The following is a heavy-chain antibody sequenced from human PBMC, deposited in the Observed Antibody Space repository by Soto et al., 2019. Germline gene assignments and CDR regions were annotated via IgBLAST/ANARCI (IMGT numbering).Heavy chain of an antibody. D-gene: IGHD3-22*01. CDR3: TTEFDYYDSSGYYYATDY. CDR2: IKSKTDGGTT. CDR1: GFPFSNAW. J-gene: IGHJ4*02. Sequence: PGGSLRLSCAASGFPFSNAWMNWVRQAPGKGLEWVGRIKSKTDGGTTDYAAPVKGRFTISRDDSKDTLYLQMNSLKTEDTAVYYCTTEFDYYDSSGYYYATDYWGQGALVTVSS. V-gene: IGHV3-15*07.